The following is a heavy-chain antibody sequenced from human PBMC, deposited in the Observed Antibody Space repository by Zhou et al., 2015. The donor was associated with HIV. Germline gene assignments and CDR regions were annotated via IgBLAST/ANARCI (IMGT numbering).Heavy chain of an antibody. J-gene: IGHJ4*02. CDR1: GFTFDDHA. CDR3: AKEGPGGYSGYDPGSFDN. D-gene: IGHD5-12*01. V-gene: IGHV3-9*01. CDR2: ISWNSGSI. Sequence: EVRLLESGGGLVQPGRSLRLSCAASGFTFDDHAMHWVRQAPGKGLEWVSGISWNSGSIGYADSVKGRFTISRDNAKNSLYLQMNSLRPEDTALYYCAKEGPGGYSGYDPGSFDNWGQGTLVTVSS.